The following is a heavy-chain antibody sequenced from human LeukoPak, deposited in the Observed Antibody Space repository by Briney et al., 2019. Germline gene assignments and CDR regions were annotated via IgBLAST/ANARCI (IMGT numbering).Heavy chain of an antibody. J-gene: IGHJ6*03. CDR2: INHSGST. CDR1: GGSFSGYY. CDR3: ASIAAAGTSHYYYYMDV. D-gene: IGHD6-13*01. Sequence: SETLSLTCAVYGGSFSGYYWSWIRQPPGKGLGWIGEINHSGSTNYNPSLKSRVTISVDTSKNQFSLKLSSVTAADTAVYYCASIAAAGTSHYYYYMDVWGKGTTVTVSS. V-gene: IGHV4-34*01.